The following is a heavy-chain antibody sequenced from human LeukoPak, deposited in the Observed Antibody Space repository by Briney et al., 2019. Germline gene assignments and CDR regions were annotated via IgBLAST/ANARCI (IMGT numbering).Heavy chain of an antibody. CDR1: GYTLTELS. J-gene: IGHJ4*02. D-gene: IGHD2-2*01. CDR2: FDPEDGET. CDR3: ATGGIYCSSTSCMGLDY. Sequence: WASVKVSCKVSGYTLTELSMHWVRQAPGKGLEWMGGFDPEDGETIYAQKFQGRVTMTEDTSTDTAYMELSSLRSEDTAVYYCATGGIYCSSTSCMGLDYWGQGTLVTVSS. V-gene: IGHV1-24*01.